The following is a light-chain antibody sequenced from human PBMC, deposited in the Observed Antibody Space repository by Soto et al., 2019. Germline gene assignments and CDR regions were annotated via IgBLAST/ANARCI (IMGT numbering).Light chain of an antibody. Sequence: DTQMTQSPSTLSASVGDRVTITCRASQSISTSMAWYQQRPGTAPKLLIYKTSTLETGVPSRFSGSGSGTEFTLTISSLQPDDFETYYCQQYNTYSRTFGQGTKVEVK. CDR3: QQYNTYSRT. J-gene: IGKJ1*01. CDR2: KTS. V-gene: IGKV1-5*03. CDR1: QSISTS.